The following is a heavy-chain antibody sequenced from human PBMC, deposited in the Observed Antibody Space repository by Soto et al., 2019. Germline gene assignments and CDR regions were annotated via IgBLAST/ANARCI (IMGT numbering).Heavy chain of an antibody. J-gene: IGHJ6*03. CDR3: ARGPVTSYYYYYMDV. Sequence: PGESLKISCKGSGYSFTSYWIGWVRQMPGKGLEWMGIIYPGDSDTRYSPSFQGQVTISADKSISTAYLQWSSLKAPDTAMYCCARGPVTSYYYYYMDVWGKGTTVTAP. CDR1: GYSFTSYW. D-gene: IGHD4-17*01. V-gene: IGHV5-51*01. CDR2: IYPGDSDT.